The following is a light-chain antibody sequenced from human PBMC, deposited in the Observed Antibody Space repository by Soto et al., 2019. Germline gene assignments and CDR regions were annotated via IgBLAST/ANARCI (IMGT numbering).Light chain of an antibody. CDR3: SSYAGSNNFEV. V-gene: IGLV2-8*01. J-gene: IGLJ2*01. Sequence: QSALTQPPSASGSPGQSVTISCTGTSSDVGAYNYVSWYQQHPGKAPKLIIYEVTKRPSGVPDRFPASKSGNAASLTVSGLQADDEADYYCSSYAGSNNFEVFGGGTKLTVL. CDR1: SSDVGAYNY. CDR2: EVT.